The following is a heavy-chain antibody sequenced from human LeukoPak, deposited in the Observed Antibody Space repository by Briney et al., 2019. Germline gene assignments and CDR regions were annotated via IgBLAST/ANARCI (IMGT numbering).Heavy chain of an antibody. Sequence: GGSLRLSCVASGFTFSRHWMSWVRQAPGKGLEWVANMKQDGSEIYYLDSVKGRFTISRDNARNSVYLEVNSLRAEDSALYYCTREGFTSSALDAFDIWGQGTMVIVS. CDR2: MKQDGSEI. V-gene: IGHV3-7*03. J-gene: IGHJ3*02. CDR3: TREGFTSSALDAFDI. CDR1: GFTFSRHW.